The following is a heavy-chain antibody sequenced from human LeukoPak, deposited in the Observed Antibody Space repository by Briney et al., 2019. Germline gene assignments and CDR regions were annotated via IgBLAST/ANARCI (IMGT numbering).Heavy chain of an antibody. V-gene: IGHV1-18*01. J-gene: IGHJ6*02. CDR2: ISAYNGNT. Sequence: GASVKVSCKASGYTFTSYGISWVRQAPGQGREGMGWISAYNGNTNYAQKLQGRVTMTTDTSTSTAYMELRSLRSDDTAVYYCARDARTELRMDVWGQGTTVTVSS. D-gene: IGHD3-10*01. CDR1: GYTFTSYG. CDR3: ARDARTELRMDV.